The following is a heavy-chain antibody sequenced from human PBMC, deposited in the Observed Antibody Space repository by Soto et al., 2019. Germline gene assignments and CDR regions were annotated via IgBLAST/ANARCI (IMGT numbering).Heavy chain of an antibody. J-gene: IGHJ6*02. Sequence: ASVKVSCKASGYTFTSYDINWVRQATGQGLEYLGWMNPNSGNTGYVQKFQGRVTMTRDTSISTAYMELSSLRSEDTAVYYCARVPGTTYYYYYGMDVWGQGTTVTVSS. CDR2: MNPNSGNT. CDR3: ARVPGTTYYYYYGMDV. CDR1: GYTFTSYD. V-gene: IGHV1-8*01. D-gene: IGHD1-1*01.